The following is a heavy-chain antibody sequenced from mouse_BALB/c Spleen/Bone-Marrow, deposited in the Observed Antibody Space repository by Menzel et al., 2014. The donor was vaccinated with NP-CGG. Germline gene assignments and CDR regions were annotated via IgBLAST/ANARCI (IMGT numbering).Heavy chain of an antibody. Sequence: DVKLVESGGGLVQPGESLKLSCESNEYEFPSHDMSWVRKTPEKRLELVAAINSDGGITNYPDTMERRFTISRDNTKKTPYLQMSSLRSEDTALYYCARHGFYYAMDYWGQGTSVTVSS. J-gene: IGHJ4*01. CDR1: EYEFPSHD. CDR2: INSDGGIT. V-gene: IGHV5-2*01. CDR3: ARHGFYYAMDY.